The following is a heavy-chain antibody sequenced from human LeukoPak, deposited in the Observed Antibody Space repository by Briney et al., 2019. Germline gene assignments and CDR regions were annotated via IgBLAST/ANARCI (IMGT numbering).Heavy chain of an antibody. CDR3: AGDGYGDERRGRNLSCFDC. CDR2: ISYDGSNK. CDR1: GFTFSSYA. D-gene: IGHD4-17*01. J-gene: IGHJ4*02. V-gene: IGHV3-30*01. Sequence: GGSLRLSCAASGFTFSSYAMHWVRQAPGKGLEWVASISYDGSNKYYADSVKGRFTISRDNSKNTLYLQMNSLRAEDTAVYYCAGDGYGDERRGRNLSCFDCWVQGGLVTVSS.